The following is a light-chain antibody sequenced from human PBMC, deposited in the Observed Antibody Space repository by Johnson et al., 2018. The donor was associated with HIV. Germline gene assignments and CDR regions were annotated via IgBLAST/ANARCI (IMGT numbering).Light chain of an antibody. CDR3: GTWDSSLSVGV. CDR2: DNN. Sequence: QSVLTQPPSVSAAPGQKVTISCSGSSSNIGNNYVSWYQQLPGTAPKLLIYDNNKRPSGIPDRFSGSKSGTSATLGITGLQTGDEADYYCGTWDSSLSVGVFETGTKVTVL. J-gene: IGLJ1*01. V-gene: IGLV1-51*01. CDR1: SSNIGNNY.